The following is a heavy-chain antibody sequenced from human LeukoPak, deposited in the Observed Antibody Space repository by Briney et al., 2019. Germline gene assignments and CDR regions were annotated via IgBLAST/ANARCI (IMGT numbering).Heavy chain of an antibody. V-gene: IGHV4-39*01. J-gene: IGHJ4*02. D-gene: IGHD3-3*01. CDR1: GGSISSSSYY. Sequence: SETLSLTCTVSGGSISSSSYYWGWIRQPPGKGLEWIGSIYYSGSTYYNPSLKSRVTISVDTSKNQFSLKLSSVTAADTAVYYCARPDIGDFWSGYSPLHFDYWGQGTLVTVSS. CDR2: IYYSGST. CDR3: ARPDIGDFWSGYSPLHFDY.